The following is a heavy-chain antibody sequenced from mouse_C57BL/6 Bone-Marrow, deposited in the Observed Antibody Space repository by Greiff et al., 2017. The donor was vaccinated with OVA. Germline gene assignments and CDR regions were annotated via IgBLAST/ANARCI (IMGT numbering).Heavy chain of an antibody. D-gene: IGHD2-4*01. J-gene: IGHJ2*01. CDR1: GYTFTSYG. V-gene: IGHV1-81*01. Sequence: QVHVKQSGAELARPGASVKLSCKASGYTFTSYGISWVKQRTGQGLEWIGEIYPRSGNTNYNEKFKGKATLTADKSSSTAYMELRSLTSEDSAVYFGARLGLRQGYYVGYWGQGTTLTVSS. CDR2: IYPRSGNT. CDR3: ARLGLRQGYYVGY.